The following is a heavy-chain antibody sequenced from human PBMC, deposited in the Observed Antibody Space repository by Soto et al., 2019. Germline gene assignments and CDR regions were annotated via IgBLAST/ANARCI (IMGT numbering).Heavy chain of an antibody. CDR1: GYTFSDYG. CDR3: AREPPETPPDY. V-gene: IGHV1-18*01. CDR2: ISAKNGDT. Sequence: ASVKVSCKASGYTFSDYGSSWVRQAPGQGLEWMGWISAKNGDTNFAQKFRGRVTMTTDTSTSTVYMELRSLKVDDTAVYYCAREPPETPPDYWGQGTLVTVSS. J-gene: IGHJ4*02.